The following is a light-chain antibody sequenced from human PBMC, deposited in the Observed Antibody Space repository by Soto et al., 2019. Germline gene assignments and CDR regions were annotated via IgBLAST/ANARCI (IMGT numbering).Light chain of an antibody. CDR3: QQYNNYPWT. CDR1: QSISSW. Sequence: DIQMTQSPSTLSASVGARVTITCRASQSISSWLAWYQQKPGKAPRLLIYKASSVESGGPSRFSGRGSGTEFTLTISSLQPDDFATYYCQQYNNYPWTFGQGTKVEIK. CDR2: KAS. V-gene: IGKV1-5*03. J-gene: IGKJ1*01.